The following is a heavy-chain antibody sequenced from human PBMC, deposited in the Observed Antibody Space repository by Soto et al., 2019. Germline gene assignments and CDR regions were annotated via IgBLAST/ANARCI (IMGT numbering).Heavy chain of an antibody. CDR3: AAGDYYYGMDV. J-gene: IGHJ6*02. CDR2: IYYSGST. CDR1: GGSISSISYY. V-gene: IGHV4-39*01. Sequence: SETLSLTCTVSGGSISSISYYWGWIRQPPGKGLEWIGSIYYSGSTYYNPSLKSRVTISVDTSKNQFSLKLSSVTAADTAVYIAAAGDYYYGMDVWGQGTTVTVSS. D-gene: IGHD6-13*01.